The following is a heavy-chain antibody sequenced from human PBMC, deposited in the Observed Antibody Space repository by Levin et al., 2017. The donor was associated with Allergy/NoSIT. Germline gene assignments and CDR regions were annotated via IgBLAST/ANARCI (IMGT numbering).Heavy chain of an antibody. CDR3: AKDLGRESGNDYGDYFESYGMDV. D-gene: IGHD4-17*01. J-gene: IGHJ6*02. Sequence: GGSLRLSCAASGFTFSSYGMHWVRQAPGKGLEWVAVISYDGSNKYYADSVKGRFTISRDNSKNTLYLQMNSLRAEDTAVYYCAKDLGRESGNDYGDYFESYGMDVWGQGTTVTVSS. V-gene: IGHV3-30*18. CDR1: GFTFSSYG. CDR2: ISYDGSNK.